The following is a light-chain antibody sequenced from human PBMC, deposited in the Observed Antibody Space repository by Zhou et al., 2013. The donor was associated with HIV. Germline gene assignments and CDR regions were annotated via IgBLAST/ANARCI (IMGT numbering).Light chain of an antibody. CDR2: GAS. Sequence: EIVMTQSPATLSVSPGERATLSCRASQSVSSNLAWYQQKPGQAPRLLIYGASTRATGIPARFSGSGSGTEFTLTISSMQSEDFAVYYCQQYGSLPITFGQGTTG. J-gene: IGKJ5*01. V-gene: IGKV3-15*01. CDR3: QQYGSLPIT. CDR1: QSVSSN.